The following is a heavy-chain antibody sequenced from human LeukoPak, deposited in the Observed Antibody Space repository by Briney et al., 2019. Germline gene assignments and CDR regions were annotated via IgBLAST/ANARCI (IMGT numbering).Heavy chain of an antibody. Sequence: ASVKVSCKASGGTFSSYAISWVRQAPGQGLEWMGRIIPILGIANYAQKFQGRVTITADKSTSTAYMELSSLRSEDTAVYYCATGWEYCTNGVCRLYYFDYWGQGTLVTVSS. V-gene: IGHV1-69*04. CDR1: GGTFSSYA. CDR2: IIPILGIA. D-gene: IGHD2-8*01. CDR3: ATGWEYCTNGVCRLYYFDY. J-gene: IGHJ4*02.